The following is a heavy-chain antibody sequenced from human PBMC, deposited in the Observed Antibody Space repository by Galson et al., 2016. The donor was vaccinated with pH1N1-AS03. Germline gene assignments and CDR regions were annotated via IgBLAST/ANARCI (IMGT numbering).Heavy chain of an antibody. CDR2: VDHSGII. D-gene: IGHD3-16*01. J-gene: IGHJ6*02. CDR1: GGTFSGFF. CDR3: ARLLGKAFPGLGRNFGMDV. Sequence: SETLSLTCDVLGGTFSGFFWNWVRQSSGKGLEWIGEVDHSGIITYNPSLRSRLNISLDTSSRQFSLKLTSVTAADTAVYFCARLLGKAFPGLGRNFGMDVWGQGTTVTVSS. V-gene: IGHV4-34*01.